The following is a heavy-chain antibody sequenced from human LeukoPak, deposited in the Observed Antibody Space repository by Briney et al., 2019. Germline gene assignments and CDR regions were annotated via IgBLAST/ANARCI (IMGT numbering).Heavy chain of an antibody. D-gene: IGHD5-24*01. CDR2: INPNSGGT. CDR3: ARGLGMATTGVFDY. J-gene: IGHJ4*02. V-gene: IGHV1-2*02. CDR1: GGTFSSYA. Sequence: ASVKVSCKASGGTFSSYAISWVRQAPGQGLEWMGWINPNSGGTNYAQKFQGRVTMTRDTSISTAYMELSRLRSDDTAVYYCARGLGMATTGVFDYWGQGTLVTVSS.